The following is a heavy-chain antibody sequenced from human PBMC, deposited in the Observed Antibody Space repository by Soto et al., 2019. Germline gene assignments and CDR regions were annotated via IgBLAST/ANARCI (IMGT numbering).Heavy chain of an antibody. CDR3: AKDEEDYYDSSSYGMDV. CDR2: ISYDGSNK. D-gene: IGHD3-22*01. CDR1: GFTFSSYG. J-gene: IGHJ6*02. V-gene: IGHV3-30*18. Sequence: PGGSLRLSCAASGFTFSSYGMHWVRHAPGKGLEWVAVISYDGSNKYYADSVKGRFTISRDNSKNTLYLQMNSLRAEDTAVYYCAKDEEDYYDSSSYGMDVWGQGTTVTVSS.